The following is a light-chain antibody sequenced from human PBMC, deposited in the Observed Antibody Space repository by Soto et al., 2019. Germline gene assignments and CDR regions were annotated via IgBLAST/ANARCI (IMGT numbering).Light chain of an antibody. CDR2: GAF. V-gene: IGKV3-20*01. CDR1: QSITSNN. J-gene: IGKJ3*01. Sequence: EIVLTQSPGTLSLSPGERATLSCRPSQSITSNNLAWYQHKPGQPPRLLMYGAFHRASGIPDRFSGSGSGTDFTLTITRLEPEDFAVYYFQQYGSSPFSFGPGTKVDIK. CDR3: QQYGSSPFS.